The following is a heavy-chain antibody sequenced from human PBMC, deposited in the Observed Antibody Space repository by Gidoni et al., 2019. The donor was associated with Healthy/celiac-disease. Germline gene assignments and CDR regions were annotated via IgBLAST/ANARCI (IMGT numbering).Heavy chain of an antibody. Sequence: QVQLVQSGAEVKKPGASVKVSCKASGYTFTSFGIIWVRQAPGQGLEWMGWISAYNGNTNYAQKLQGRVTMTTDTSTSTAYMELRSLRSDDTAVYYCARAGQWELRAVSYYYYYMDVWGKGTTVTVSS. D-gene: IGHD1-26*01. CDR2: ISAYNGNT. V-gene: IGHV1-18*01. J-gene: IGHJ6*03. CDR3: ARAGQWELRAVSYYYYYMDV. CDR1: GYTFTSFG.